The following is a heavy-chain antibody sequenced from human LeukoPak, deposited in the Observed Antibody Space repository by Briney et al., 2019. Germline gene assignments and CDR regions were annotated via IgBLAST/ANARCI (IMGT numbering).Heavy chain of an antibody. CDR3: ARYIHPQGLIGYAMDV. J-gene: IGHJ6*02. CDR1: GGPFNSYA. D-gene: IGHD2-15*01. CDR2: IIVILGKV. Sequence: SVKVSCKASGGPFNSYAINWVRQAPGQGLEWMGRIIVILGKVSYAQKFQGRLTITADKSTRTAYMDLSNLASEDTAIYFCARYIHPQGLIGYAMDVWGQGTTVIVSS. V-gene: IGHV1-69*04.